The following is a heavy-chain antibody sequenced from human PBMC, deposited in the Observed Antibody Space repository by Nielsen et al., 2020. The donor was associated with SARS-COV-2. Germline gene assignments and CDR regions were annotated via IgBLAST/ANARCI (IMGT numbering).Heavy chain of an antibody. CDR3: ARDPRGYYGSGSYRGYGMDV. CDR1: GYTVTSYD. Sequence: ASVKVSCKASGYTVTSYDINWVRQANGQGLEWMGWMNPNSGNTGYAQKFQGRVTMTRDTSISTAYMELSRLRSDDTAVYYCARDPRGYYGSGSYRGYGMDVWGQGTTVTVSS. J-gene: IGHJ6*02. CDR2: MNPNSGNT. V-gene: IGHV1-8*01. D-gene: IGHD3-10*01.